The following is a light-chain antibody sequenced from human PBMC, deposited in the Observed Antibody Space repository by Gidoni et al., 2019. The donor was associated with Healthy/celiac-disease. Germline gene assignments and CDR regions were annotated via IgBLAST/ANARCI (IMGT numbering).Light chain of an antibody. CDR2: AAS. V-gene: IGKV1-9*01. CDR3: QQLNSLYT. J-gene: IGKJ2*01. CDR1: QGISSY. Sequence: DIQLTQSPSFLSASVGDRVTITCRASQGISSYLAWYQQKPGKAPKLLIYAASTLQSGVPSRFSGSGSGTEFTLTISSLQPEDFATYYCQQLNSLYTFGQETKLEIK.